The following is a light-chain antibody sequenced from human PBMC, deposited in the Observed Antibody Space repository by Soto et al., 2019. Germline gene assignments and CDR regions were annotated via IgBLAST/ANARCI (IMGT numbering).Light chain of an antibody. CDR2: EVS. J-gene: IGLJ1*01. CDR3: SSYTSRNTYG. CDR1: SSDIGDYNY. Sequence: QSVLTQPASVSGSPGQSITISCTGISSDIGDYNYVSWYQQHPGKAPKLLIFEVSDRPSGVSNRFSGSKSGNTASLTISGLQAEEEADYCCSSYTSRNTYGFGTRTKVTVL. V-gene: IGLV2-14*01.